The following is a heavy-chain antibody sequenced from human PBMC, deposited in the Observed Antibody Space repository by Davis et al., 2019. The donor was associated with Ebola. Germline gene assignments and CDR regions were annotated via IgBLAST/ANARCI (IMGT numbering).Heavy chain of an antibody. CDR3: AKGGGSYGNWYFDL. CDR2: ISGSGGST. J-gene: IGHJ2*01. Sequence: GGSLRLSCAASGFTVSSNYMSWVRQAPGKGLEWVSAISGSGGSTYYADSVKGRFTISRDNSKNTLYLQMNSLRAEDTAVYYCAKGGGSYGNWYFDLWGRGTLVTVSS. CDR1: GFTVSSNY. V-gene: IGHV3-23*01. D-gene: IGHD1-26*01.